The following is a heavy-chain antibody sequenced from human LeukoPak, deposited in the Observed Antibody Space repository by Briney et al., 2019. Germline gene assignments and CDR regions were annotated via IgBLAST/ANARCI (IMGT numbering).Heavy chain of an antibody. CDR2: ISSSSSTI. CDR3: ARGESYYYDSSGYFDY. V-gene: IGHV3-48*01. CDR1: GFTFSSYS. J-gene: IGHJ4*02. D-gene: IGHD3-22*01. Sequence: PGGSLRLSCAASGFTFSSYSMNWVRQAPGKRLEWVSYISSSSSTIYYADSVKGRFTISRDNAKNSLYLQMNSLRAEDTAVYYCARGESYYYDSSGYFDYWGQGTLVTVSS.